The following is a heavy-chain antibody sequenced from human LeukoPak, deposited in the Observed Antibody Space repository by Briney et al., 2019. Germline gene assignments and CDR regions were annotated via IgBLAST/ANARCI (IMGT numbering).Heavy chain of an antibody. CDR2: ISSSSSTI. J-gene: IGHJ4*02. D-gene: IGHD6-13*01. CDR3: ARDRGQQLVPFDY. V-gene: IGHV3-48*01. Sequence: GGSLRLSCAASGFTFSSYSMNWVRQAPGKGLEWVSYISSSSSTIYYADSVKGRFTISRDNAKNSLYLQMNSLRAEDTAVYYCARDRGQQLVPFDYWGQGTLVTVSS. CDR1: GFTFSSYS.